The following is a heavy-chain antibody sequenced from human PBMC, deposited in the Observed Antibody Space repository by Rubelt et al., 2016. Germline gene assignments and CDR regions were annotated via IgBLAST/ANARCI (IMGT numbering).Heavy chain of an antibody. Sequence: VTGEGLEWVSSISITSDDIYYADSVRGRLTISRDNAKNSLFLQMNSLRPEDTAIYYCARHLSGNFYYGMDVWGQGTTVTVSS. V-gene: IGHV3-21*01. D-gene: IGHD3-10*01. CDR3: ARHLSGNFYYGMDV. J-gene: IGHJ6*02. CDR2: ISITSDDI.